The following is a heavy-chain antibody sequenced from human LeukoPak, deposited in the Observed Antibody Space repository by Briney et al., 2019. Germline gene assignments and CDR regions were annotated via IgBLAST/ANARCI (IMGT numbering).Heavy chain of an antibody. V-gene: IGHV3-43D*03. CDR2: ISWDGGST. D-gene: IGHD6-25*01. J-gene: IGHJ4*02. CDR3: VSAAGRVASFDY. CDR1: GFTFGDYA. Sequence: GGSLRLSCAASGFTFGDYAMLWVRQPPGKGLEWVSLISWDGGSTSSSDSVKGRFIISRDNSKNSLYLQMNSLSVEDMALYYCVSAAGRVASFDYGGEGTLVTVSS.